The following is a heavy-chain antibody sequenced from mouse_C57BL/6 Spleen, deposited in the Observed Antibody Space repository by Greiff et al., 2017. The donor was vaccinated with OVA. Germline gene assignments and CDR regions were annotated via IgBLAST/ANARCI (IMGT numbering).Heavy chain of an antibody. Sequence: QVQLQQPGAELVMPGASVKLSCKASGYTFTSYWMHWVKQRPGQGLEWIGEIDPSDSYTNYNQKFKGKSTLTVDKSSSTAYMQLSSLTSEDSAVYYCARNSKEGWFAYWGQGTLVTVSA. CDR3: ARNSKEGWFAY. J-gene: IGHJ3*01. CDR2: IDPSDSYT. CDR1: GYTFTSYW. D-gene: IGHD1-3*01. V-gene: IGHV1-69*01.